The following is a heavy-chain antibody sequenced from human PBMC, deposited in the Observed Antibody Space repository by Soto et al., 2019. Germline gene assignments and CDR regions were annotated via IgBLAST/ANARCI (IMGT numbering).Heavy chain of an antibody. J-gene: IGHJ6*02. CDR3: TTTSTQIIALWFGELFPNYYYGMDV. CDR1: GGTFSSYA. D-gene: IGHD3-10*01. CDR2: IKSKTDGGTT. Sequence: SCKASGGTFSSYAISWFRQAPGKGLEWAGRIKSKTDGGTTDYAAPVKGRFTISRDDSKNTLYLQMNSLKTEDTAVYYCTTTSTQIIALWFGELFPNYYYGMDVWGQGTTVTVSS. V-gene: IGHV3-15*01.